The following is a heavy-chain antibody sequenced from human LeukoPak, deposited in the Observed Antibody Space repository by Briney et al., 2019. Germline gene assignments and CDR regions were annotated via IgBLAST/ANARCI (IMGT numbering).Heavy chain of an antibody. D-gene: IGHD4-17*01. CDR1: GFTFTSSA. Sequence: SVKVSCEASGFTFTSSAMQWVRQARGQRLEWIGWIVVGSGNTNYAQKFQERVTITRDMSTSTAYMELSSLRSEDTAVYYCAADSDYGDYVYYMDVWGKGTTVTVSS. CDR3: AADSDYGDYVYYMDV. V-gene: IGHV1-58*02. CDR2: IVVGSGNT. J-gene: IGHJ6*03.